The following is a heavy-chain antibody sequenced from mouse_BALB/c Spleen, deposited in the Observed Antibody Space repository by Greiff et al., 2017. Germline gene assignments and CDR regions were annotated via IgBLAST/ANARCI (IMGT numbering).Heavy chain of an antibody. J-gene: IGHJ4*01. CDR2: ISSGSSTI. V-gene: IGHV5-17*02. Sequence: EVQLMESGGGLVQPGGSRKLSCAASGFTFSSYGMHWVRQAPEKGLEWVAYISSGSSTIYYADTVKGRFTISRDNPKNTLFLEMTSLRSEDTAMYYCARSTCYYAMDYWGQGTSVTVSS. CDR3: ARSTCYYAMDY. CDR1: GFTFSSYG. D-gene: IGHD2-1*01.